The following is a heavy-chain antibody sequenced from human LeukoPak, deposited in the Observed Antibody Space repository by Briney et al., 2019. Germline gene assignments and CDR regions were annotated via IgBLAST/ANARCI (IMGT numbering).Heavy chain of an antibody. Sequence: SETLSLTCTVSGGPISSSSYYWGWIRQPPGKGLEWIGSIYYSGSTYYNPSLKSRVTISVDTSKNQFSLKVSSVTAADTAVYYCARLGSIAAPKGDYWGQGTLVTVSS. CDR3: ARLGSIAAPKGDY. J-gene: IGHJ4*02. CDR1: GGPISSSSYY. V-gene: IGHV4-39*01. CDR2: IYYSGST. D-gene: IGHD6-6*01.